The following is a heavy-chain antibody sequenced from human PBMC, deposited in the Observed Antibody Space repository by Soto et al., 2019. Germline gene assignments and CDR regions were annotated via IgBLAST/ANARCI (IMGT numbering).Heavy chain of an antibody. CDR1: GFTFSSSD. Sequence: VQLLDSGGGLVQTGGSLRLSCEASGFTFSSSDMCWVRQAPGKGLEWISSITTSGARTFYADSVKGRFTISRDNSXNTXYLQMNSLRVDDTAVYFCAKGGGGDHGDWGQGTPVAVSS. V-gene: IGHV3-23*01. D-gene: IGHD2-21*02. J-gene: IGHJ4*02. CDR2: ITTSGART. CDR3: AKGGGGDHGD.